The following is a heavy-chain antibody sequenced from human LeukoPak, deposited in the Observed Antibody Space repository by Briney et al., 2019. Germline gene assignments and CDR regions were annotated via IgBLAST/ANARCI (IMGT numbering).Heavy chain of an antibody. V-gene: IGHV4-34*01. CDR3: ARGTGSADGLYGDYVWAFDY. CDR2: IHHSRST. J-gene: IGHJ4*02. Sequence: SETLSLTCAVYGGSFSGYYWSWIRQPPGKGLDRIAQIHHSRSTNDNPSLKSRVTISVDTSKNQFSLKLSSVTAADTAVYYCARGTGSADGLYGDYVWAFDYWGQGTLVTVSS. CDR1: GGSFSGYY. D-gene: IGHD4-17*01.